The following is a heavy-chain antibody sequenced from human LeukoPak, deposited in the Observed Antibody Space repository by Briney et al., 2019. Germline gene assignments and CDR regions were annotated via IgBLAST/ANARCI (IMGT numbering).Heavy chain of an antibody. D-gene: IGHD3-22*01. CDR2: ISYDGSNK. V-gene: IGHV3-30-3*01. CDR1: GFTFSSYA. CDR3: ARDPRYYYDIRPY. J-gene: IGHJ4*02. Sequence: PGGSLRLSCAASGFTFSSYAMHWVRQAPGKGLEWVAVISYDGSNKYYADSVKGRFTISRDNSKNTLYLQMNSLRAEDTAVYYCARDPRYYYDIRPYWGQGTLVTVSS.